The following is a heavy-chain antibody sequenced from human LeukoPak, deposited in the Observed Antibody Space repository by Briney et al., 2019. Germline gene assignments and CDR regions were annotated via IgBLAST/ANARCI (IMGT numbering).Heavy chain of an antibody. D-gene: IGHD3-10*01. J-gene: IGHJ3*02. V-gene: IGHV3-9*01. CDR2: ISWNSGRI. CDR1: GFTFDDYA. CDR3: AKETMSPPVFRPMVRGANAFDI. Sequence: GGSLRLSCAASGFTFDDYAMHWVRQAPGKGLEWVSGISWNSGRIDYADSVKGRFTISRDNAKNSLYLQMSSLRAEDTALYYCAKETMSPPVFRPMVRGANAFDIWGQGTMVTVSS.